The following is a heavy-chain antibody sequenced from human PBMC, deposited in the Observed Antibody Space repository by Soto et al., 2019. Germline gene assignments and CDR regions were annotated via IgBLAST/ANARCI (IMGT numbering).Heavy chain of an antibody. CDR3: ARESEDLTSNFDY. Sequence: SGGSLRLSCAASGFTFTRYSMNWVRQAPGKGLEWVSSISSTTNYIYYGDSMKGRFTISRDIAKNSLYLEMNSLRAEDTAVYYCARESEDLTSNFDYWGQGTLVTVSS. J-gene: IGHJ4*02. V-gene: IGHV3-21*06. CDR1: GFTFTRYS. CDR2: ISSTTNYI.